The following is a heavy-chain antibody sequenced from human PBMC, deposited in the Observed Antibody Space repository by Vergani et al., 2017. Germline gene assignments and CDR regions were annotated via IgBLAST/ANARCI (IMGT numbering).Heavy chain of an antibody. D-gene: IGHD6-25*01. V-gene: IGHV4-31*11. Sequence: QVQLQESGPGVVKPSQTLSLTCAVSGGSISSGDHCWTWIRQRPGKGLEWMGYIFYSGTTYDNPSLRSRLPISVDTSQNQFSLKLRSVTAADTAVYYCARVDTQVPATSHFYYMDVWGKGTTVVVSS. J-gene: IGHJ6*03. CDR1: GGSISSGDHC. CDR2: IFYSGTT. CDR3: ARVDTQVPATSHFYYMDV.